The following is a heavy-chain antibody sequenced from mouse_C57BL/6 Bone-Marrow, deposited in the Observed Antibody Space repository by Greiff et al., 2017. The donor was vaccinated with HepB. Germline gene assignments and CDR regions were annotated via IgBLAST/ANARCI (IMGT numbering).Heavy chain of an antibody. V-gene: IGHV3-5*01. J-gene: IGHJ4*01. Sequence: EVKLMESGPGLVKPSQTVFLTCTVTGISITTGNYRWSWIRQFPGNKLEWIGYIYYSGTITYNPSLTSRTTITRDTPKNQFFLEMNSLTAEDTATYYCARGESSGYNYAMDYWGQGTSVTVSS. CDR1: GISITTGNYR. D-gene: IGHD3-2*02. CDR3: ARGESSGYNYAMDY. CDR2: IYYSGTI.